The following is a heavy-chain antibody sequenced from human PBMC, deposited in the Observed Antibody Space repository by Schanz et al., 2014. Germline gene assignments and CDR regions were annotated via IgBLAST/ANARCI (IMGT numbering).Heavy chain of an antibody. CDR3: ARDGDFDY. CDR2: INSDGTTT. CDR1: GFTFSTYW. V-gene: IGHV3-74*01. Sequence: EVQLVASGGGLVQPGGSLRLSCAASGFTFSTYWMHWVRQAPGKGLVWVSHINSDGTTTTYADSVKGRFTISRDNSKNTLFLQMSSLRAEDTAVYYCARDGDFDYWGQGTLVTVSS. J-gene: IGHJ4*02.